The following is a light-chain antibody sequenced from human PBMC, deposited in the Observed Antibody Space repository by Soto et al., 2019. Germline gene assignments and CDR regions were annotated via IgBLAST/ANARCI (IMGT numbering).Light chain of an antibody. CDR1: SSDVGYYNY. CDR2: EVS. Sequence: QSALTQPGSVSGSPGQSITISCTGTSSDVGYYNYVSWYQQHPGKAPKLIIYEVSNRPSGVSNRFSGSKSGNTASLTISGLQAEDEADYYCSSYTSSSTLYVFGTGTKVTVL. CDR3: SSYTSSSTLYV. V-gene: IGLV2-14*01. J-gene: IGLJ1*01.